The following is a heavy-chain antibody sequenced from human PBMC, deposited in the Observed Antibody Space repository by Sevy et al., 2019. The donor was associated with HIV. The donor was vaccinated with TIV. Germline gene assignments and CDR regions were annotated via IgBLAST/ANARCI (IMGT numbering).Heavy chain of an antibody. CDR3: SRYYYDSSGPGRWFDL. V-gene: IGHV4-59*01. CDR2: MYNSGST. Sequence: SETLSLTCTVSRASISNYFWTWIRQPLGKGLEWIGYMYNSGSTNYNPSLKSRVTMSVDTSKSQFSLKLTSVTAADTAFYYCSRYYYDSSGPGRWFDLWGQGILVTVSS. CDR1: RASISNYF. D-gene: IGHD3-22*01. J-gene: IGHJ5*02.